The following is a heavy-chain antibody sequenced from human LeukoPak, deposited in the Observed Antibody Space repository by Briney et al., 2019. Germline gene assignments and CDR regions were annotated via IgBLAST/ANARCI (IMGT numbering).Heavy chain of an antibody. J-gene: IGHJ4*02. CDR1: GFTVSSYY. V-gene: IGHV3-7*05. CDR3: GRGPGYRSDY. CDR2: INRDGSEK. Sequence: GGSLRLSCAASGFTVSSYYMTWVRQAPGKGLEWVANINRDGSEKNYVGSVRGRFTISRDNTENSLWLQMNFLTVEDTAVYYCGRGPGYRSDYWGQGTLVTVSS. D-gene: IGHD5-12*01.